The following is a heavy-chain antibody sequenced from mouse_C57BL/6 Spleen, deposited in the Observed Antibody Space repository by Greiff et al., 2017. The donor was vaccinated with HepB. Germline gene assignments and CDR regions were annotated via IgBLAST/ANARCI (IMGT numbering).Heavy chain of an antibody. Sequence: QVQLQQPGAELVKPGASVKLSCKASGYTFTSYWMHWVKQRPGQGLEWIGMIHPNSGSTNYNEKFKSKATLTVDKSSSTAYMQLSSLTSEDSAVYYCKTRGYYGSRDGIYWGESTTLTLSS. V-gene: IGHV1-64*01. J-gene: IGHJ2*01. CDR3: KTRGYYGSRDGIY. CDR1: GYTFTSYW. CDR2: IHPNSGST. D-gene: IGHD1-1*01.